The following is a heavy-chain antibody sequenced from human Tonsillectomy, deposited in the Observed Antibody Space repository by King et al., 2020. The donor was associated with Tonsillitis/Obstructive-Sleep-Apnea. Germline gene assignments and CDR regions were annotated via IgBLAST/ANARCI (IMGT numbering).Heavy chain of an antibody. D-gene: IGHD3-10*01. CDR2: MSISGCAI. J-gene: IGHJ4*02. CDR3: ARAVTMLRGVSNY. CDR1: GFTFSNYD. Sequence: VQLVESGGGLVQPGGSLRLSCAASGFTFSNYDMNWVRQAPGKGLEWLSFMSISGCAIYYADSVKGRFTISRDNAENSLFLQMNSLRGEDTAVYYCARAVTMLRGVSNYWGQGTLVTVSS. V-gene: IGHV3-48*01.